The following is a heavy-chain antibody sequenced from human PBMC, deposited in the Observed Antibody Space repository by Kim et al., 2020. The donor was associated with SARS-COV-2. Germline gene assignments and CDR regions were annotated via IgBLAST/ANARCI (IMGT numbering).Heavy chain of an antibody. CDR1: GYTLTELS. J-gene: IGHJ5*02. D-gene: IGHD4-17*01. CDR3: ATSTTVTTSCWFDP. CDR2: FDPEDGET. Sequence: ASVKVSCKVSGYTLTELSMHWVRQAPGKGLEWMGGFDPEDGETIYAQKFQGRVTMTEDTSTDTAYMELSSLRSEDTAVYYCATSTTVTTSCWFDPWGQGTLVTVSS. V-gene: IGHV1-24*01.